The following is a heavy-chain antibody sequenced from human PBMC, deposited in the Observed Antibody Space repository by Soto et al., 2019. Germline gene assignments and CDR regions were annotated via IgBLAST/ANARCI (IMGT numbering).Heavy chain of an antibody. CDR1: GFTFSSCS. J-gene: IGHJ4*02. V-gene: IGHV3-23*01. D-gene: IGHD3-10*01. CDR2: ISGSGGST. CDR3: AILTYYYGSGSYYNAPFDY. Sequence: PGGSLRLSCAASGFTFSSCSMGWVRQAPGKGLEWVSAISGSGGSTYYADSVKGRFTISRDNSKNTLYLQMNSLRAEDTAVYYCAILTYYYGSGSYYNAPFDYWGQGTLVTVSS.